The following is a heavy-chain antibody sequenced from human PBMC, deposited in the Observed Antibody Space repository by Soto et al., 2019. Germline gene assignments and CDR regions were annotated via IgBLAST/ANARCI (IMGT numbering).Heavy chain of an antibody. CDR1: GGSFSGYY. CDR3: ARKVRGGSQRHKKKPGDYYYYMDV. CDR2: INHSGST. J-gene: IGHJ6*03. V-gene: IGHV4-34*01. Sequence: SETLSLTCAVYGGSFSGYYWSWIRQPPGKGLEWIGEINHSGSTNYNPSLKSRVTISVDTSKNQFSLKLSSVTAADTAVYYCARKVRGGSQRHKKKPGDYYYYMDVWGKGTTVTVSS. D-gene: IGHD2-15*01.